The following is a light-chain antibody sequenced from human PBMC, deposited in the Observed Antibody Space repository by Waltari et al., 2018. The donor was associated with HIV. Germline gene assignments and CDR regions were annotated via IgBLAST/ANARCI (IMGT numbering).Light chain of an antibody. CDR3: QQYNNWPPLT. Sequence: EIVMTQSPATLSVSPGERATLPCRASQSISNNLAWYQQRPGQAPWLLIYGASTRATGVPARFGGSGSGTEFTLTISSLQSEDFAVYYCQQYNNWPPLTFGGGTKVEIK. V-gene: IGKV3-15*01. CDR2: GAS. CDR1: QSISNN. J-gene: IGKJ4*01.